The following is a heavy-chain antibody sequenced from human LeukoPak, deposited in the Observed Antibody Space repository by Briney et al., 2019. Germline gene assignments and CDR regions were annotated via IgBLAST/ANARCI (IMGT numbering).Heavy chain of an antibody. V-gene: IGHV4-61*01. CDR1: GGSISNSTYY. Sequence: SETLSLTCTVSGGSISNSTYYWSWIRQPPGKGLEWIGYIYYSGSTNYNPSLKSRVTISVDTSKNQFSLKLSSVTAADTAVYYCARDLHAAATFDYWGQGTLVTGSS. J-gene: IGHJ4*02. D-gene: IGHD6-25*01. CDR3: ARDLHAAATFDY. CDR2: IYYSGST.